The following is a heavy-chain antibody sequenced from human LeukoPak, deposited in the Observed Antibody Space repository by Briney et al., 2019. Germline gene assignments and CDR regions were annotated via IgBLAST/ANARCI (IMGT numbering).Heavy chain of an antibody. CDR3: ARRGVSSSWLN. V-gene: IGHV4-34*01. CDR2: INHSGST. CDR1: GGSFSGYY. Sequence: SETLSLTCAVYGGSFSGYYWSWIRQPPGKGLEWIGEINHSGSTNYNPSLKSRVTISVDTSKNQFSLKLSSVTAADTAVYYCARRGVSSSWLNWGQGTLVTVSS. D-gene: IGHD6-13*01. J-gene: IGHJ4*02.